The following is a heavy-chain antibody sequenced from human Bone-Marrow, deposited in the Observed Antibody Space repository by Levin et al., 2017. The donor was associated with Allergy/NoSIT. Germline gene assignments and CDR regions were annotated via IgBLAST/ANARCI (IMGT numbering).Heavy chain of an antibody. D-gene: IGHD2-21*01. CDR2: IFWDDDK. J-gene: IGHJ4*02. V-gene: IGHV2-5*02. CDR3: AYSYSRGYLEY. Sequence: ESGPTLVKPTQTLTLTCTFSGFSLTTGDVGVAWVRQPPGKALEWLALIFWDDDKRYSPSLKNRLTITKDTSKNQVVLSMTNMDPVDTATYYCAYSYSRGYLEYWGQGTLVTVSS. CDR1: GFSLTTGDVG.